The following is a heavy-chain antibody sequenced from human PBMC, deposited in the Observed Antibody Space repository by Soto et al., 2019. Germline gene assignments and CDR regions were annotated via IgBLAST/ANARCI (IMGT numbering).Heavy chain of an antibody. CDR3: GSRDPGTSVDY. CDR1: GGSFTSNNW. Sequence: SETLSLTCAVSGGSFTSNNWWTWVRQPPGQGLEWIGEIYRTGSTNYNPSLKSRVTISLDKSENQFSLKEASLTAADTAVYYCGSRDPGTSVDYWGQGTLVTVSS. J-gene: IGHJ4*02. CDR2: IYRTGST. D-gene: IGHD1-7*01. V-gene: IGHV4-4*02.